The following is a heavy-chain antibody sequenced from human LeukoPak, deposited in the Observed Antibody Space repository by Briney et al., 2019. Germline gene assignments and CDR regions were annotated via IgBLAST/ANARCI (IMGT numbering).Heavy chain of an antibody. CDR2: IRSKAYGGTT. CDR1: GFTFGDYA. CDR3: TRGYSSSWYGRHSYYGMDV. Sequence: GGSLRLSCTASGFTFGDYAMSWFRQAPGKGLEWVGFIRSKAYGGTTEYAASVKGRFTISRDDSKSIAYLQMNSLKTEDTAVYYCTRGYSSSWYGRHSYYGMDVWGQGTTVTVSS. J-gene: IGHJ6*02. V-gene: IGHV3-49*03. D-gene: IGHD6-13*01.